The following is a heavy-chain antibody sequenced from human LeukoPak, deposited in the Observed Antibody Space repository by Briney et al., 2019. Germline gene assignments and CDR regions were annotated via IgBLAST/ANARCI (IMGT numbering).Heavy chain of an antibody. CDR3: AKVVLLLTASDAFDL. V-gene: IGHV3-23*01. Sequence: GGSLINSCAASGFTFSSNAMSWVRQAPGKGLEWVSTISGNYGSTYYADSVKGRFTISRDNFKNTVFLRMNSLRAEDTAVYYCAKVVLLLTASDAFDLWGQGTRVTVSS. CDR1: GFTFSSNA. CDR2: ISGNYGST. D-gene: IGHD2-21*02. J-gene: IGHJ3*01.